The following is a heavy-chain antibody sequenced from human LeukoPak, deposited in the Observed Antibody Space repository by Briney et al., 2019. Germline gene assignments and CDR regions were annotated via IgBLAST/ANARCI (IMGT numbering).Heavy chain of an antibody. V-gene: IGHV3-30*03. D-gene: IGHD6-13*01. Sequence: QPGGSLRLSCAASGFTFSSYGMHWVRQAPGKGLEWVAVISYDGSNKYYADSVKGRFTISRDNAKNSLSLQMNSLRAEDTAVYYCARTPSSEQQLSFDNWGQGTLVTVSS. CDR3: ARTPSSEQQLSFDN. CDR1: GFTFSSYG. J-gene: IGHJ4*02. CDR2: ISYDGSNK.